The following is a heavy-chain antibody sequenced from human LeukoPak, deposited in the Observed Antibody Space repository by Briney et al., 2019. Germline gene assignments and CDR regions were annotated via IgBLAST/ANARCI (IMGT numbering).Heavy chain of an antibody. CDR3: AKWGDYDVLTGYYVSDF. D-gene: IGHD3-9*01. Sequence: GGSLRLSCAASEFIFSNYAMYWVRQAPGKGLEWVSAISGRSDNTYYAGSVKGRFTLSRDSSKNTLYLQMNSLRADDMAVYYCAKWGDYDVLTGYYVSDFWGQGTLVTVSS. CDR2: ISGRSDNT. CDR1: EFIFSNYA. J-gene: IGHJ4*02. V-gene: IGHV3-23*01.